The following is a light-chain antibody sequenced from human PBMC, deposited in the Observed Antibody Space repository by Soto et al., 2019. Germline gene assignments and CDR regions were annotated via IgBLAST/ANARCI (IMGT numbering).Light chain of an antibody. CDR2: RNN. J-gene: IGLJ7*01. Sequence: QSVLTQPPSASGTPGQRVTISCSGSSSNIGSNYVYWYQQLPGTAPKLLIYRNNQRPSGGTDRFSGSKSGTSASLAISGLRSEDEADYYCAAWDDSLSGPVFGGGTQLTVL. CDR1: SSNIGSNY. V-gene: IGLV1-47*01. CDR3: AAWDDSLSGPV.